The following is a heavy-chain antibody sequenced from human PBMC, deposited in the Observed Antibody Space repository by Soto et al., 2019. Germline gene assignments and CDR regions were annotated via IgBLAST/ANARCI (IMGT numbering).Heavy chain of an antibody. Sequence: SETLSLTCTVSGGSISSYYWSWIRQPPGKGLEWIGYIYYSGSTNYNPSLKSRVTISVDTSKNQFSLKLSSVTAADTAVYYCARSPGCSSTSCYLFDPWGQGTLVTVPQ. V-gene: IGHV4-59*01. CDR3: ARSPGCSSTSCYLFDP. D-gene: IGHD2-2*01. J-gene: IGHJ5*02. CDR1: GGSISSYY. CDR2: IYYSGST.